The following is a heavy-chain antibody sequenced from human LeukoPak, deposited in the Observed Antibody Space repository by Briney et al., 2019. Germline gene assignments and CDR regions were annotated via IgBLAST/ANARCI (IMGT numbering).Heavy chain of an antibody. CDR2: ISKDGSDK. D-gene: IGHD1-7*01. V-gene: IGHV3-30-3*01. CDR3: ARDYWWNYDY. Sequence: GGSLRLSCAASGFTFSDYAMHWVRQAPGKGLEWVAVISKDGSDKYYPGSVRGRFTISRDNSKNTIYLQMDSLRAEGTAIYYCARDYWWNYDYWGQGTLVTVSS. CDR1: GFTFSDYA. J-gene: IGHJ4*02.